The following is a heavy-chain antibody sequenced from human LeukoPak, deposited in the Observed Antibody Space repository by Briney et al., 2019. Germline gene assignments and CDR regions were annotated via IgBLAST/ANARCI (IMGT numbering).Heavy chain of an antibody. D-gene: IGHD3-10*01. CDR2: ISSSSSTI. Sequence: PGGSLRLSCAASGFTFSSYSMNWVRQAPGKGLEWVSYISSSSSTIYYADSVKGRFTISRDNSKNTLYLQMHSLRAEDTAVYYCAGRGSGSYFDYWGQGTLVTVSS. CDR3: AGRGSGSYFDY. V-gene: IGHV3-48*01. CDR1: GFTFSSYS. J-gene: IGHJ4*02.